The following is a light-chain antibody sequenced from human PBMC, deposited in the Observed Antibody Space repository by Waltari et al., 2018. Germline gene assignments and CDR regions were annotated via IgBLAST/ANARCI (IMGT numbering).Light chain of an antibody. Sequence: QSALTQPASVSGSPGQSIPISCSGTGSDIGGFNYVSWYQQRPGKAPKLLMYGVSQRPSGVSDRFSGSKSGNRASLTISGLQAEDDSDYYCCSYTTTTTWVFGGGTKLTVL. J-gene: IGLJ3*02. CDR3: CSYTTTTTWV. CDR2: GVS. CDR1: GSDIGGFNY. V-gene: IGLV2-14*03.